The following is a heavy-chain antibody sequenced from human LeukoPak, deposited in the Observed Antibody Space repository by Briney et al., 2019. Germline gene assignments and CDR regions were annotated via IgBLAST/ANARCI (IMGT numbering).Heavy chain of an antibody. V-gene: IGHV3-23*01. CDR3: VKGCDYNDASAYYIGDY. CDR1: GFTFSTHA. Sequence: PGGSLRLSCAASGFTFSTHAMIWVRQAPGKGPEWASCITGSGTGTYYRDSVKGRFTISRENSNDTLYLQMNSLRAEDTAVYYCVKGCDYNDASAYYIGDYWGQGTLVTVSS. CDR2: ITGSGTGT. J-gene: IGHJ4*02. D-gene: IGHD3-22*01.